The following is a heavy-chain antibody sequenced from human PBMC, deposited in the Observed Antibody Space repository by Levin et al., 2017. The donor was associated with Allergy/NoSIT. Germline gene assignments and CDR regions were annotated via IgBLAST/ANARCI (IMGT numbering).Heavy chain of an antibody. CDR2: ISSTGSTI. D-gene: IGHD3-3*01. CDR3: ARQLGNFWSGYNYFDY. J-gene: IGHJ4*02. CDR1: GFTFSSYE. V-gene: IGHV3-48*03. Sequence: QPGGSLRLSCAASGFTFSSYEMNWVRRAPGKGLEWVSYISSTGSTIYSADSVKGRFTISRDNAKNSLYLHMNSLRAEDTAVYYCARQLGNFWSGYNYFDYWGQGTLVTVYS.